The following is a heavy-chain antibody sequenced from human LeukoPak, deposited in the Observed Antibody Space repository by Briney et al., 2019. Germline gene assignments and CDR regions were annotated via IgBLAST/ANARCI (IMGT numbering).Heavy chain of an antibody. CDR2: IYYSGST. D-gene: IGHD4-17*01. CDR3: ARDGDDYGDYRYGMDV. V-gene: IGHV4-59*01. Sequence: SETLSLTCTVSGSSISSYYWSWIRQPPGKGLEWIGYIYYSGSTNYNPSLKSRVTISVDTSKNQFSLKLSSVTAADTAVYYCARDGDDYGDYRYGMDVWGQGTTVTVSS. J-gene: IGHJ6*02. CDR1: GSSISSYY.